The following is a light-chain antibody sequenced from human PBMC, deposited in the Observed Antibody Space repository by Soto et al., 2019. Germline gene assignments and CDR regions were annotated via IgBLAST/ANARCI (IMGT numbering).Light chain of an antibody. CDR1: SSDGDDYKD. V-gene: IGLV2-14*01. Sequence: QSALTQPASVSGSPGQSITISCTGISSDGDDYKDVSWYQQHPGKAPKLMIDEVTYRSSGVSNRFSGSKSGNTASLTISGLQAEDEADYYCSSYTSTSTVFGTGTKLT. CDR2: EVT. CDR3: SSYTSTSTV. J-gene: IGLJ1*01.